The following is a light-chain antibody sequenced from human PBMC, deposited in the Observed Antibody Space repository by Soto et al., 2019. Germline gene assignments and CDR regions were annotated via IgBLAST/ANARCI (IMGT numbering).Light chain of an antibody. CDR1: QSPGTW. V-gene: IGKV1-5*01. CDR2: DVS. CDR3: QQYFSYPLT. J-gene: IGKJ4*01. Sequence: DIQMTQSPSTLSASVGDRVIITCRASQSPGTWMAWYQQKPGTAPVLLIYDVSNLESGVPSRLSGRASGTEFTLTITSLQTDDFATYDGQQYFSYPLTFGGGTKVEIK.